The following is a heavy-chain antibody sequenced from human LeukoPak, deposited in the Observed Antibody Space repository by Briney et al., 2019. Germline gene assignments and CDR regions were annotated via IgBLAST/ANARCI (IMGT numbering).Heavy chain of an antibody. CDR2: ISAYNGNT. Sequence: ASVKVSCKASGGTFSSYAISWVRQAPGQGLEWMGWISAYNGNTNYAQKLQGRVTMTTDTSTSTAYMELRSLRSDDTAVYYCARAPDCSGGSCYVYYYGMDVWGQGTTVTVSS. J-gene: IGHJ6*02. CDR1: GGTFSSYA. D-gene: IGHD2-15*01. V-gene: IGHV1-18*01. CDR3: ARAPDCSGGSCYVYYYGMDV.